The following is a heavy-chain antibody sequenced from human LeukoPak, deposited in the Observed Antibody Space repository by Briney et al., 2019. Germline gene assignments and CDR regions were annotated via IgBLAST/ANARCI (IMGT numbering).Heavy chain of an antibody. CDR3: ARHQYYYDTRAYYIDY. V-gene: IGHV5-51*01. Sequence: GESLRISCKGPGYIFSSYWIGWARQMPGKGLEWMGIIYPGGSDTRYSPPFQGQVTISADKSISTAYVQWNSLRASDTAMYYCARHQYYYDTRAYYIDYWGQGTLVTVSS. J-gene: IGHJ4*02. D-gene: IGHD3-22*01. CDR2: IYPGGSDT. CDR1: GYIFSSYW.